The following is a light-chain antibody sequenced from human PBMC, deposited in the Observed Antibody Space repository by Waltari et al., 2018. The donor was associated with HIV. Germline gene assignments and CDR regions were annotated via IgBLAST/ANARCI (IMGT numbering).Light chain of an antibody. CDR2: EVS. J-gene: IGLJ2*01. CDR3: SSFTSSSSPVQ. V-gene: IGLV2-14*01. Sequence: QSALTQPASVSGSPGQSIPISCTGTISDVGGYDFVSWYQLHPGKAPKLMIYEVSNRPSGVSNRFSGSKSGNTASLTISGLQAEDEADYYCSSFTSSSSPVQFGGGTKLTVL. CDR1: ISDVGGYDF.